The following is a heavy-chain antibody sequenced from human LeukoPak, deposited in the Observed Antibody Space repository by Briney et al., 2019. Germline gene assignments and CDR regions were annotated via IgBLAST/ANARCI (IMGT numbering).Heavy chain of an antibody. V-gene: IGHV4-31*03. J-gene: IGHJ6*03. CDR3: ATSYYTYYYYYMDV. CDR1: GGSISSGGYY. D-gene: IGHD1-26*01. Sequence: PSQTLSLTCTVSGGSISSGGYYWSWIRQHPGKGLEWIGYIYYSGSTYYNPSLKSRVTISVDTSKSQFSLNLSSVTAADTAVYYCATSYYTYYYYYMDVWGRGTTVTVSS. CDR2: IYYSGST.